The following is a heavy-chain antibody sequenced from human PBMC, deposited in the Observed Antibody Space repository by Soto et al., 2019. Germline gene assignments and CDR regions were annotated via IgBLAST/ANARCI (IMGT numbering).Heavy chain of an antibody. D-gene: IGHD3-10*01. CDR2: IYYSGST. Sequence: SETLSLTCTVSGGSISSGGYYWSWIRQHPGKGLEWIGYIYYSGSTYYNPSLKSRVTISVDTSKNQFSLKLSSVTAADTAVYYCARDSPPFGGSGSYYIPGYYYYGMDVWGQGTTVTVSS. V-gene: IGHV4-31*03. CDR3: ARDSPPFGGSGSYYIPGYYYYGMDV. J-gene: IGHJ6*02. CDR1: GGSISSGGYY.